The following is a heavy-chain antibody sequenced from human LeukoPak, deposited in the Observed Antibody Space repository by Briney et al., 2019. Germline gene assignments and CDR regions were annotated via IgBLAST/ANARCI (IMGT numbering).Heavy chain of an antibody. Sequence: SETLSLTCTVSGGSISSSYWSWIRQPPGKGLEWIGSIYSTGSTYYNPSLKSRVTISVDTSKNQFSLKLSSVTAADTTVYYCARQRWPPAYYFDYWGQGTLVTVSS. D-gene: IGHD5-24*01. V-gene: IGHV4-39*01. CDR2: IYSTGST. CDR3: ARQRWPPAYYFDY. J-gene: IGHJ4*02. CDR1: GGSISSSY.